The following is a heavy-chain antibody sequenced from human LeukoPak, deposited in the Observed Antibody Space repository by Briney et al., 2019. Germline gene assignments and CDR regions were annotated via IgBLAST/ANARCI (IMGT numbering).Heavy chain of an antibody. CDR2: INSDGSST. CDR1: GFTFSSYW. J-gene: IGHJ4*02. V-gene: IGHV3-74*01. CDR3: ARAMGYYYDSSGYYVGDY. D-gene: IGHD3-22*01. Sequence: GGSLRLSCAASGFTFSSYWMHWVRQAPGKGLVWVSRINSDGSSTSYADSVKGRFTISRDNAKNTLYLQMNSLRAEDTAVYYCARAMGYYYDSSGYYVGDYWGQGTLVTVSS.